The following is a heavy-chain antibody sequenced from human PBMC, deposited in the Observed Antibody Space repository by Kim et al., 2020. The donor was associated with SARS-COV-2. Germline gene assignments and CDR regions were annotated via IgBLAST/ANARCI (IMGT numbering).Heavy chain of an antibody. CDR3: AKRNPQDP. CDR1: GFTFSNYA. J-gene: IGHJ5*02. CDR2: IIGSGGST. V-gene: IGHV3-23*01. Sequence: GGSLRLSCAASGFTFSNYAMNWVRQAPGKGLEWVSGIIGSGGSTFYADSVKGRFTISRDNSRNTLYMQMNSLRAEDTAVYYCAKRNPQDPWGQGTLVTVSS.